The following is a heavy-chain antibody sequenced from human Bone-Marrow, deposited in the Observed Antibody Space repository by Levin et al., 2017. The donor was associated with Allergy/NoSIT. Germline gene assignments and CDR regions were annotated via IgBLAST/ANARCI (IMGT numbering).Heavy chain of an antibody. V-gene: IGHV6-1*01. D-gene: IGHD6-19*01. J-gene: IGHJ4*02. CDR3: ARDPDSTGWFGLDY. CDR1: GASVSTNIGA. CDR2: TYYRSKWHY. Sequence: SETLSLTCAISGASVSTNIGAWNWIRQSPLRGLEWLGRTYYRSKWHYEYAASVKSRITINPDTSKNQFSLQLNSVTPEDTAVYYCARDPDSTGWFGLDYWGRGTLVTVSS.